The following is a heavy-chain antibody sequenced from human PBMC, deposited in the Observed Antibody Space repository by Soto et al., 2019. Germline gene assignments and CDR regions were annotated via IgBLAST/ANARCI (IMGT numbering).Heavy chain of an antibody. CDR3: ARLRRFGGNSDYYYGMDV. Sequence: PSETLSLTCTVSGGSISSSSYYWGWIRQPPGKGLEWIGSIYYSGSTYYNPSLKSRVTISVDTSKNQLSLKLSSVTAADTAVYYCARLRRFGGNSDYYYGMDVWGQGTTVTVSS. D-gene: IGHD2-21*02. CDR1: GGSISSSSYY. V-gene: IGHV4-39*01. J-gene: IGHJ6*02. CDR2: IYYSGST.